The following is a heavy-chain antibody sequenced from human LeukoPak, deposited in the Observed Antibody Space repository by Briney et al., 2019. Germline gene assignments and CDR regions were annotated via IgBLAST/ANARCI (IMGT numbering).Heavy chain of an antibody. D-gene: IGHD6-19*01. J-gene: IGHJ4*02. CDR2: IRYDGSNK. V-gene: IGHV3-30*02. CDR1: GFNFSSYG. Sequence: PGGSLRLSCAASGFNFSSYGMHWVRQAPGKGLEWVAFIRYDGSNKYYADSVKGRFTISRDNSKNTLYLQMNSLRAEDTAVYYCAKDSIAVAGTDYWGQGTLVTVSS. CDR3: AKDSIAVAGTDY.